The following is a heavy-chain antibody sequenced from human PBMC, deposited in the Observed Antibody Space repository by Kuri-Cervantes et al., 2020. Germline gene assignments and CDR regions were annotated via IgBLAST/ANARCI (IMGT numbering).Heavy chain of an antibody. CDR3: TTGLTAYDFDF. CDR2: IIPIFGTS. CDR1: GGTFSNFA. V-gene: IGHV1-69*05. Sequence: SVKVSCKASGGTFSNFAISWVRQAPGQGLEWVGGIIPIFGTSNYAQKFQGRVTITTDESTSTVYMELSSLRSEDTAVYYCTTGLTAYDFDFWGQGSLVTVSS. D-gene: IGHD7-27*01. J-gene: IGHJ4*02.